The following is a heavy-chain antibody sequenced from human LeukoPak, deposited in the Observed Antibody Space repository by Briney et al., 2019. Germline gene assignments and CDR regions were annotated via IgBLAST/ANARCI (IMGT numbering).Heavy chain of an antibody. CDR3: ARDHVVDGLVFDY. V-gene: IGHV3-7*01. Sequence: VGSLRLSCAASGFTLSSHWMSWVRQAPGKGLEWVANINQYGSERNYVDSVKGRFTISRDNAKSSLYLQMNSLRAEDTAIYYCARDHVVDGLVFDYWGQGTLVTVSS. D-gene: IGHD2-15*01. J-gene: IGHJ4*02. CDR2: INQYGSER. CDR1: GFTLSSHW.